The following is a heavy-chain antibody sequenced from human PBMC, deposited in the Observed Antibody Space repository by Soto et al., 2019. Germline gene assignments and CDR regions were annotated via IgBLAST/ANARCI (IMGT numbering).Heavy chain of an antibody. V-gene: IGHV3-23*01. Sequence: GGSLRLSCAASGFTFSSYAMSWVRQAPGKGLEWVSAISGSGGSTYYADFVKGRFTISRDNSKNTLYLQMNSLRAEDTAVYYCAKGWLRPQRWSSGFSTFDYWGQGTLVTVSS. CDR1: GFTFSSYA. J-gene: IGHJ4*02. CDR2: ISGSGGST. D-gene: IGHD5-12*01. CDR3: AKGWLRPQRWSSGFSTFDY.